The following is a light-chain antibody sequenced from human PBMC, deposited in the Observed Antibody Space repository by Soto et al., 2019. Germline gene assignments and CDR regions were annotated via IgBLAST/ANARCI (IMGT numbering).Light chain of an antibody. Sequence: QSVLTQSPSASASLGASVKLTCTLSSGHSSYAIAWHQQQPEQGPRYLMKLNSDGSHSKGDGIPDRFSGSSSGAERYLTISRLQSEDEADYYCQTWGTGIQVFGTGTKLTVL. CDR1: SGHSSYA. CDR3: QTWGTGIQV. J-gene: IGLJ1*01. V-gene: IGLV4-69*01. CDR2: LNSDGSH.